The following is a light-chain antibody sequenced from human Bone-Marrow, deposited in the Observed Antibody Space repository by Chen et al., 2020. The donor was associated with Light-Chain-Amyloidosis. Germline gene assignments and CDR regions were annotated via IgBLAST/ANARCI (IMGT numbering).Light chain of an antibody. Sequence: ELVLTQSPATLSLSPGERAALSCRASQRISKFLAWYQHKPGQAPRLLIYDASIRATGIPARFSGSGSGTDFTLTINSLEPEDLAVYYCQERTNWPLYTFGQGTKLEI. CDR3: QERTNWPLYT. J-gene: IGKJ2*01. CDR1: QRISKF. V-gene: IGKV3-11*01. CDR2: DAS.